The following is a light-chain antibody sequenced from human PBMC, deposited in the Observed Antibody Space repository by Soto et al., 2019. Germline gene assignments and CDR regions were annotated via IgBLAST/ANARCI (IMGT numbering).Light chain of an antibody. CDR3: QQRSNWPWT. CDR1: QSVSSD. V-gene: IGKV3-15*01. CDR2: GAS. J-gene: IGKJ1*01. Sequence: ENVLTQSPATVSLSRGERATRSCRASQSVSSDLAWYHQTPGPAPRLLIYGASTRATGIPARFSGSGSGTEFTLTINSLQSEDFAVYYSQQRSNWPWTFGQGTKVDIK.